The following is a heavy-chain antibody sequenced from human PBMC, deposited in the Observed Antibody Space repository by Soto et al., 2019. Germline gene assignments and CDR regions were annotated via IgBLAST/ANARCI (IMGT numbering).Heavy chain of an antibody. Sequence: SDTLSLTCAVYGGSYSGYYLSWIRQPPGKRLDLIAEINHSRITNYNPPLKTRVTISVDASRNQFFLKLSSGTAADTAVYYCAIPTYLHCGSSSCSSDYWGQGTLVTVSS. V-gene: IGHV4-34*01. D-gene: IGHD2-2*01. CDR3: AIPTYLHCGSSSCSSDY. CDR2: INHSRIT. CDR1: GGSYSGYY. J-gene: IGHJ4*02.